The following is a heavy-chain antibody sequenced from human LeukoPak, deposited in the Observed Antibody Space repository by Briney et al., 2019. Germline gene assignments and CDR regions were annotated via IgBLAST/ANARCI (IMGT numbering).Heavy chain of an antibody. Sequence: SETLSLTCTVSGGSISSSSDYWGWIRQPPGKGLEWIGSIYYSGSTYYNPSLKSRVTISVDTSKTQFSLKLSSVTAADTAVYYCARLRTVVAAGIIWFDPWGQGTLVTVSS. V-gene: IGHV4-39*01. J-gene: IGHJ5*02. CDR2: IYYSGST. CDR1: GGSISSSSDY. CDR3: ARLRTVVAAGIIWFDP. D-gene: IGHD6-13*01.